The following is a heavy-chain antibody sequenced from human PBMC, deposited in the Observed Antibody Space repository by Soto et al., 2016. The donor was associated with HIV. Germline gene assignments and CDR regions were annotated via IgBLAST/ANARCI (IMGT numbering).Heavy chain of an antibody. V-gene: IGHV3-33*01. Sequence: VQLVESGGGVVQPGRSLRLSCAASGFTFISYGMHWVRQAPGKGLEWVAVIWYDGSNKYYADSVKGRFTISRDNSKNTLYLQMNSLRAEDTAVYYCARRYYYDSSGMMSFDFVGQGTIGLPSLQ. CDR3: ARRYYYDSSGMMSFDF. D-gene: IGHD3-22*01. J-gene: IGHJ3*01. CDR2: IWYDGSNK. CDR1: GFTFISYG.